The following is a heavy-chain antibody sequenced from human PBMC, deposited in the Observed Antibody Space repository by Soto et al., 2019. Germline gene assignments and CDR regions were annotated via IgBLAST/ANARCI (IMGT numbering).Heavy chain of an antibody. D-gene: IGHD3-10*01. CDR3: ARDDGRWVFGETYTYYGTDV. Sequence: VQLVETGGGLIQAGGSLRLSCAASGFTVSSNYMSWVRQAPGKGLEWVSVIYNGGTTYYADSVKARFTISRDISMNTLFLEMNSVRAAETVVYYCARDDGRWVFGETYTYYGTDVWGDGTTVTVAS. J-gene: IGHJ6*04. CDR2: IYNGGTT. CDR1: GFTVSSNY. V-gene: IGHV3-53*02.